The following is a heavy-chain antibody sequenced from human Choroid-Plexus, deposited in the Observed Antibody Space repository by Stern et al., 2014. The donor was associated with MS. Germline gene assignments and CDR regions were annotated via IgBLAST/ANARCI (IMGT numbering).Heavy chain of an antibody. CDR3: VRVSGSSGSDF. CDR1: GFTLSDHY. J-gene: IGHJ4*02. CDR2: IRNKANSYTT. D-gene: IGHD6-19*01. V-gene: IGHV3-72*01. Sequence: EVQLVESGGGLVQPGGSLRLSCVASGFTLSDHYMDWVRQAPGKGLEWVGRIRNKANSYTTQYAASVNGRFVISRDDSKNSLYLQMNSLKSEDTAVYYCVRVSGSSGSDFWGQGTLVSVSS.